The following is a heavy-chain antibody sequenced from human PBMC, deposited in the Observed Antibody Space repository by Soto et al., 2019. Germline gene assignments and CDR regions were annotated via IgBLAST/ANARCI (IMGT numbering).Heavy chain of an antibody. V-gene: IGHV2-70*11. J-gene: IGHJ6*02. CDR2: IDWDDDK. Sequence: SGPTLVNPTQTLTLTCTFSGFSLSTSGMCVSWIRQPPGKALEWLARIDWDDDKYYSTSLKTRLTISKDTSKNQVVLTMTNMDPVDTATYYCARISAFSTGTTIYYGMDVWGQGTTVTVSS. CDR3: ARISAFSTGTTIYYGMDV. D-gene: IGHD1-1*01. CDR1: GFSLSTSGMC.